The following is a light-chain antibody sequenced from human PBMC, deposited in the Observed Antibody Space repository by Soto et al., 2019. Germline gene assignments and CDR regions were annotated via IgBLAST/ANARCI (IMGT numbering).Light chain of an antibody. V-gene: IGLV1-51*02. CDR3: GKWDSSLSAVWNV. Sequence: QSTLTQPPSVSAAPGQKVTISCSGSSSKIGNNYVSWYQQLPGTAPKLLIYENNKRPSGIPDRSSGSKSGTSATLCITGLQTGDEAYYYCGKWDSSLSAVWNVFGTWTKVTDL. CDR1: SSKIGNNY. CDR2: ENN. J-gene: IGLJ1*01.